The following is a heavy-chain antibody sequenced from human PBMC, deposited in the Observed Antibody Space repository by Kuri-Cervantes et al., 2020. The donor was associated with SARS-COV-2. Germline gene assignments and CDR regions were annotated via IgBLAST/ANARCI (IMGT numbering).Heavy chain of an antibody. D-gene: IGHD3-16*01. CDR3: ARDGGGYMDV. V-gene: IGHV3-30*03. CDR1: GFSFSSYS. Sequence: GGSLRLSCAASGFSFSSYSMNWVRQAPGKGLEWVAVISYDGSNKYYADSVKGRFTISRDNSKNTLYLQMNSLRAEDTAVYYCARDGGGYMDVWGKGTTVTVSS. CDR2: ISYDGSNK. J-gene: IGHJ6*03.